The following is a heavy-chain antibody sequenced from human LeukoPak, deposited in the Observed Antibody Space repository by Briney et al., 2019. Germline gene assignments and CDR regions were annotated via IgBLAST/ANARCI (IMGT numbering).Heavy chain of an antibody. CDR2: SHYSGIT. CDR1: GDSFSSSSFH. Sequence: SETLSLTCTVSGDSFSSSSFHWGWIRQPPGRGLEWVASSHYSGITYYSPSLKSRVSMSVDTSKNQFSLKLTSVTAADTALYYCARGGKATVVTMWGQGILVTVSS. V-gene: IGHV4-39*07. J-gene: IGHJ4*02. D-gene: IGHD4-23*01. CDR3: ARGGKATVVTM.